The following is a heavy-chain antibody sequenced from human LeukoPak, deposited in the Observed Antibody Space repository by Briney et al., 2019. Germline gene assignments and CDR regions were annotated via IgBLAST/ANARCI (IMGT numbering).Heavy chain of an antibody. CDR1: GGSISSGGYY. Sequence: PSETLSLTCTVSGGSISSGGYYWTWIRQPPGKGLEWIGYIYHSGSTYYNPSLRSRVTISLDRSKNQFSLNLSSVTAADTAVYYCARVSTEGATTFDPWGQGTLVTVSS. D-gene: IGHD1-26*01. CDR2: IYHSGST. CDR3: ARVSTEGATTFDP. J-gene: IGHJ5*02. V-gene: IGHV4-30-2*01.